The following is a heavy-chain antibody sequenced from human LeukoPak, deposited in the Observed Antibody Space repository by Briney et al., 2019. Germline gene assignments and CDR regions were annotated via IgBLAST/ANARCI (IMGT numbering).Heavy chain of an antibody. V-gene: IGHV3-33*01. D-gene: IGHD6-13*01. CDR2: IWYDGSNK. Sequence: GGSLRLSCAASGFTFSSYGMHWVRQAPGKGLEWVAVIWYDGSNKYYADSVKGRFTISRDNSKNTLYLQMNSLRAEETAVYYCAAAYSSSWYPADYWGQGTLVTVSS. J-gene: IGHJ4*02. CDR1: GFTFSSYG. CDR3: AAAYSSSWYPADY.